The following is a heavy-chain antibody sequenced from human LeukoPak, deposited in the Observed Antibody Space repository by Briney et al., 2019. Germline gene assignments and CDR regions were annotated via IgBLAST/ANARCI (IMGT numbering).Heavy chain of an antibody. V-gene: IGHV1-18*01. J-gene: IGHJ4*02. CDR3: ARGGEIVITTNYFDY. D-gene: IGHD3-22*01. Sequence: GASVKVSCKGSGYTFTSYGVSWVRQAPGHALEWVGWSSAYNGNTNYAQKLQGRVTMTTDTSTSTAYMELRSLRSGDTAVYYCARGGEIVITTNYFDYWGQGTLVTVSS. CDR2: SSAYNGNT. CDR1: GYTFTSYG.